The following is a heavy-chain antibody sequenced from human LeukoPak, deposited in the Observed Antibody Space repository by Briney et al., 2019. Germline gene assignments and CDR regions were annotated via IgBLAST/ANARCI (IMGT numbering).Heavy chain of an antibody. D-gene: IGHD6-19*01. Sequence: SETLSLTCTVSGYSISNAYYWGWIRQPPGKGLEWIASIHYSGNTDYNPSLKSRVTISVDTSKNQFSLKLTSVTAADTAVYYCATSSGWYRYDSWGQGTLVTVSS. CDR3: ATSSGWYRYDS. V-gene: IGHV4-38-2*02. CDR2: IHYSGNT. J-gene: IGHJ4*02. CDR1: GYSISNAYY.